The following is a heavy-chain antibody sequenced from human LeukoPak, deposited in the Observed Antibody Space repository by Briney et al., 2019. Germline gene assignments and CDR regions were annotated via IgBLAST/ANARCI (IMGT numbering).Heavy chain of an antibody. D-gene: IGHD3-22*01. Sequence: SETLSLTCTVSGGSISSYYWSWIRQPPGKGLEWIGYIYYSGSTYYNPSLKSRVTISVDTSKNQFSLKLSSVTAADTAVYYCARDGDYYDSSGSWGQGTLVTVSS. V-gene: IGHV4-30-4*08. J-gene: IGHJ5*02. CDR1: GGSISSYY. CDR2: IYYSGST. CDR3: ARDGDYYDSSGS.